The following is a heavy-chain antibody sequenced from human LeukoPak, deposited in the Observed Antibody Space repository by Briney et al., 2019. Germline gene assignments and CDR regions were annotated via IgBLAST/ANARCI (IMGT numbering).Heavy chain of an antibody. CDR1: GGSISSYY. D-gene: IGHD3-22*01. V-gene: IGHV4-59*01. Sequence: SETLSLTCTVSGGSISSYYWSWIRQPPGKGLEWIGYIYYSGSTNYNPSLKSRVTISVDTSKNQFSLKLSSVTAADTAVYYCARSDDSSGYYNSNWFDPWGQGTLVTVSS. CDR3: ARSDDSSGYYNSNWFDP. CDR2: IYYSGST. J-gene: IGHJ5*02.